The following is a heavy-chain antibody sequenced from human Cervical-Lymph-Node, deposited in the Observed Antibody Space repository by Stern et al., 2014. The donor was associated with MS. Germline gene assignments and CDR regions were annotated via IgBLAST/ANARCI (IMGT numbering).Heavy chain of an antibody. CDR2: IYPYDSDT. CDR1: GYSFTISY. CDR3: ARHVQGFDY. J-gene: IGHJ4*02. Sequence: EVQLVESGAEVKKPGASLKISCKLSGYSFTISYIAWVRQMPGQVLKWMGVIYPYDSDTTYSPSFQGQVDISADKSITTAYLQWSSLRASDTAMYYCARHVQGFDYWGQGTLVTVSS. V-gene: IGHV5-51*01.